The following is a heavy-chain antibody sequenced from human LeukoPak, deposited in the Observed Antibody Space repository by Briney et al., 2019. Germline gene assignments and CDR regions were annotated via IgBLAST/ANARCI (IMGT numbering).Heavy chain of an antibody. V-gene: IGHV3-48*03. Sequence: GGSLRLSCAASGFTFSSYEMNWVRQAPGKGLEWVSYISSSGSTIYYADSVKGRFAISRDNAKNSLYLQMNSLRAEDTAVYYCAREYYDSSTGDWGQGTLVTVSS. CDR1: GFTFSSYE. CDR2: ISSSGSTI. J-gene: IGHJ4*02. CDR3: AREYYDSSTGD. D-gene: IGHD3-22*01.